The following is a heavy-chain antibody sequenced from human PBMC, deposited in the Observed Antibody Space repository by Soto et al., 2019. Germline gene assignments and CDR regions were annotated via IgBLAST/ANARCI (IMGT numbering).Heavy chain of an antibody. CDR2: ISCCGGST. V-gene: IGHV3-23*01. CDR1: GFNFKKFA. J-gene: IGHJ4*02. D-gene: IGHD6-19*01. CDR3: AKADGEQWLIPHLDN. Sequence: GGSLRLSCEASGFNFKKFAMGWVRQAPGEGLGWVSGISCCGGSTSYADSVKGRFTLARDDSKNTLSLHLNSLRFEDTARYFCAKADGEQWLIPHLDNWGQGTLVTVSS.